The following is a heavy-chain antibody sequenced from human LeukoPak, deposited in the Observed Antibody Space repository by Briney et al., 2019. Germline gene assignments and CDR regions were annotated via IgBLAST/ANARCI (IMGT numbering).Heavy chain of an antibody. CDR3: ARYKVAGSFDY. Sequence: SETLSLTCTVSGGSFSSSSYYWGWLRQPPGRGLEWIGSIYYSGSTYYNPSLKSRVTISVDTSKNQFSLKLSSVTAADTAVYYCARYKVAGSFDYWGQGTLVTVSS. CDR2: IYYSGST. CDR1: GGSFSSSSYY. J-gene: IGHJ4*02. D-gene: IGHD6-19*01. V-gene: IGHV4-39*07.